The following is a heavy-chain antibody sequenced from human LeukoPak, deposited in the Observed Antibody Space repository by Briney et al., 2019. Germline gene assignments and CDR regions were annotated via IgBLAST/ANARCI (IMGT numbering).Heavy chain of an antibody. J-gene: IGHJ3*02. V-gene: IGHV7-4-1*02. CDR3: ARQAPGGAKDAFDI. CDR1: GYTLTELS. D-gene: IGHD3-10*01. CDR2: INTNTGNP. Sequence: ASVKVSCKVSGYTLTELSMHWVRQAPGQGLEWMGWINTNTGNPTYAQGFAGRFVFSLDTSVSTTYLQISGLKAEDTAVYYCARQAPGGAKDAFDIWGQGTMVTVSS.